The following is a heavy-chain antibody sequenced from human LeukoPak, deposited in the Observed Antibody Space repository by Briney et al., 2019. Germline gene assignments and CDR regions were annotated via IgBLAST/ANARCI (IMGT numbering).Heavy chain of an antibody. Sequence: HPGGPLRLSCVVSGFTFSNYAMSWVRQAPGTGLQWVSSISDDGHSTYFADSVRGRFTLARDNSKNTLYLQMNSLRAEDTAIYYCAKSQCSGGTCHSYLPYYFDYWGQGTLVTVSS. V-gene: IGHV3-23*01. D-gene: IGHD2-15*01. J-gene: IGHJ4*02. CDR1: GFTFSNYA. CDR3: AKSQCSGGTCHSYLPYYFDY. CDR2: ISDDGHST.